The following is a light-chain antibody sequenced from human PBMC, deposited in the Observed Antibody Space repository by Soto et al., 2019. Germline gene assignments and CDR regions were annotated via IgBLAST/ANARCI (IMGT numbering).Light chain of an antibody. CDR3: QQLNSYPPT. Sequence: IQLTQSPSSLSASVGDRVTITCRASQGISSYLAWYQQEPGKAPKLLIYAASTLQRGVPSRFSGSGSWTDFTLTISSLQPEDFATYYCQQLNSYPPTFGQGTKLEIK. CDR2: AAS. J-gene: IGKJ2*01. CDR1: QGISSY. V-gene: IGKV1-9*01.